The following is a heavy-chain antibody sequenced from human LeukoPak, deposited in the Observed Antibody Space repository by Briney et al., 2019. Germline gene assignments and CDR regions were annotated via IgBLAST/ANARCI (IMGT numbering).Heavy chain of an antibody. J-gene: IGHJ4*02. Sequence: GGSLRLSCAASGFTFSTYWMSWVRQAPGKGLEWVANIKQDASEKYYVDSVEGRFTISRDNAKNSLYLQMNSLRAEDTAVYYCARDLFLTAGAYDYWGQGTLVTVSS. D-gene: IGHD1-26*01. CDR2: IKQDASEK. V-gene: IGHV3-7*01. CDR3: ARDLFLTAGAYDY. CDR1: GFTFSTYW.